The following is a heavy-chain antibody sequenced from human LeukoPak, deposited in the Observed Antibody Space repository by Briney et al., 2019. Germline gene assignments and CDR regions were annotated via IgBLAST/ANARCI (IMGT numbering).Heavy chain of an antibody. CDR1: GGSFSGYY. CDR3: ARGLGGWYKSNPFGY. V-gene: IGHV4-34*01. CDR2: INHSGST. J-gene: IGHJ4*02. D-gene: IGHD6-19*01. Sequence: SETLSLTCAVYGGSFSGYYWSWIRQPPGKGLERIGEINHSGSTNYNPSLKSRVTISVDTSKNQFSLKLSSVTAADTAVYYCARGLGGWYKSNPFGYWGQGTLVTVSS.